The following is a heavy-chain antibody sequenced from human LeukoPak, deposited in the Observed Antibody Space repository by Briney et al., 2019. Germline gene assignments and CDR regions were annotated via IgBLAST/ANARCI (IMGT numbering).Heavy chain of an antibody. D-gene: IGHD6-6*01. CDR1: GFTFSSYA. CDR2: ISYDGSNK. J-gene: IGHJ4*02. Sequence: GGSLRLSCAASGFTFSSYAMHWVRQAPGKGLEWVAVISYDGSNKYYADSVKGRFTISRDNSKNTLYLQMNSLRAEDTAVYYCARDNRMRVFSLESDYWGQGTLVTVSS. CDR3: ARDNRMRVFSLESDY. V-gene: IGHV3-30*04.